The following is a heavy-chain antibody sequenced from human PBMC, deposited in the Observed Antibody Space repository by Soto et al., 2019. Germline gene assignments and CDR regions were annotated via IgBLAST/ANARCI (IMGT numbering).Heavy chain of an antibody. CDR3: ARDRGYRGYDIAVDY. J-gene: IGHJ4*02. V-gene: IGHV3-30-3*01. Sequence: GGSLRLSCAASGFTFSSYAMHWVRQAPGKGLEWVAVISYDGINKYYADSVKGRFTISRDNSKNTLYLKMNSLRAEDTAVYYCARDRGYRGYDIAVDYWGQGTMLTVS. CDR2: ISYDGINK. CDR1: GFTFSSYA. D-gene: IGHD5-12*01.